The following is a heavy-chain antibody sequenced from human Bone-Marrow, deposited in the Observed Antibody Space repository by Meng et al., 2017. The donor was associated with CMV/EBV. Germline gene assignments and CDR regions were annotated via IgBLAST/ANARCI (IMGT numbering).Heavy chain of an antibody. CDR2: IRYDGSNK. Sequence: GGPLRLSCAASGFPFSSYGMHWVRQAPGKGLEWVAFIRYDGSNKYYADSVKGRFTISRDNSKNTLYLQMNSLRAEDTAVYYCAKDLRRGPADRFRGRFLGYDAFDIWGQGTMVTVSS. CDR3: AKDLRRGPADRFRGRFLGYDAFDI. CDR1: GFPFSSYG. D-gene: IGHD3-3*01. V-gene: IGHV3-30*02. J-gene: IGHJ3*02.